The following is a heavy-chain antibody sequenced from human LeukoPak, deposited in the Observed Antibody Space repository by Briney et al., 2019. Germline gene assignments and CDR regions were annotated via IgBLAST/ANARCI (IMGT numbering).Heavy chain of an antibody. D-gene: IGHD4-23*01. CDR3: AMDYGGNPFDY. Sequence: SETLSLTCTVSGGSISSSSYYWGWIRQPPGKGLEWIGSIYYSGSTYYNPSLKSRVTISVDTSKNQFSLKLSSVTAADTAVYYCAMDYGGNPFDYWGQGTLVTVSS. CDR1: GGSISSSSYY. J-gene: IGHJ4*02. V-gene: IGHV4-39*01. CDR2: IYYSGST.